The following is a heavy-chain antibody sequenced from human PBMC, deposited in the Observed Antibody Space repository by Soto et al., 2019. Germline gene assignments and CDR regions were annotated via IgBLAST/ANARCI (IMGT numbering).Heavy chain of an antibody. J-gene: IGHJ4*02. D-gene: IGHD7-27*01. CDR2: IYYVGST. CDR3: ARQSTGDSVEVDY. V-gene: IGHV4-39*01. CDR1: GGDISSGDYY. Sequence: SETLSLTCTVSGGDISSGDYYWAWIRQPPGKGLEWIASIYYVGSTFYNSSLERRVTISVDMSKNLFSLKLTSVTATDTAVYYCARQSTGDSVEVDYWGQGTLVTVSS.